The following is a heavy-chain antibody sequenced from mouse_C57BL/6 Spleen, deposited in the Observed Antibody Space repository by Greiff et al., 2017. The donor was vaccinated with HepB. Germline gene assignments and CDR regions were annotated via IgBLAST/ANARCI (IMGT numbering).Heavy chain of an antibody. CDR3: AMVPDYYGSSSRWFDV. Sequence: EVQLQQSGPELVKPGASVKISCKASGYTFTDYYMNWVKQSHGKSLEWIGDINPNNGGTSYNQKFKGKATLTVDKSSGTAYMELRSLTSEDSAVYYCAMVPDYYGSSSRWFDVWGTGTTVTVSS. V-gene: IGHV1-26*01. D-gene: IGHD1-1*01. J-gene: IGHJ1*03. CDR1: GYTFTDYY. CDR2: INPNNGGT.